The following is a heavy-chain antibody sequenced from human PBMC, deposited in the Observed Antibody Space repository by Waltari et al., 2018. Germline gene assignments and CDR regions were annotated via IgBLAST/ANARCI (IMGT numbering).Heavy chain of an antibody. Sequence: QVQLVQSGAEVKKPGASVKVSCKASGYTFTSYAMHWVRQAPGQRLEWMGWINAGNGNTKYSQKFQGRVTITRDTSANTAYMELSSLRSEDTAVYYCARSAYYYDSSGYYLDAFDIWGQGTMVTVSS. J-gene: IGHJ3*02. CDR1: GYTFTSYA. D-gene: IGHD3-22*01. CDR3: ARSAYYYDSSGYYLDAFDI. V-gene: IGHV1-3*01. CDR2: INAGNGNT.